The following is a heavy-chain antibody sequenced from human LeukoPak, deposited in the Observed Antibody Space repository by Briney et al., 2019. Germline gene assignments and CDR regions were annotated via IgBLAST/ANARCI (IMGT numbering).Heavy chain of an antibody. CDR2: IVVGSGNT. CDR3: AVRSSSTWYAFDI. Sequence: GTSVKVSCKASGFTFTSSAVQWVRQARGQRLEWIGWIVVGSGNTNYAQKFQERVTITRDMSTSTAYMELSSLRSEDTAVYYCAVRSSSTWYAFDIWGQGTMVTVSS. CDR1: GFTFTSSA. D-gene: IGHD6-13*01. V-gene: IGHV1-58*01. J-gene: IGHJ3*02.